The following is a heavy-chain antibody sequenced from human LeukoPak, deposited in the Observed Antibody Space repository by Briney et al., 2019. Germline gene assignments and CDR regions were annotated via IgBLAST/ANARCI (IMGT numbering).Heavy chain of an antibody. D-gene: IGHD3-3*01. V-gene: IGHV3-66*01. Sequence: GGSLRLSCAASGFTVSSNYMSWVRQAPGKGLEWVSVIYSGGSTYYADSVKGRFTISRDNSKNTLYHQMNSLRAEDTAVYYCARVREYDFWSGYYIDYWGQGTLVTVSS. CDR3: ARVREYDFWSGYYIDY. J-gene: IGHJ4*02. CDR1: GFTVSSNY. CDR2: IYSGGST.